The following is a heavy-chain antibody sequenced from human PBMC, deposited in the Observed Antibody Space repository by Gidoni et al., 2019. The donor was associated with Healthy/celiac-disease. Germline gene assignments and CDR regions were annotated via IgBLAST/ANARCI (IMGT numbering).Heavy chain of an antibody. CDR3: AKGVGRGGSSSRFDY. V-gene: IGHV3-23*01. CDR2: ISGSGGST. D-gene: IGHD3-10*01. CDR1: GFTFSSYA. Sequence: EVQLLESGGGLVQPGGSLRLSCAASGFTFSSYAMSWVRQAPGKGLEWVSAISGSGGSTYYADSLKGRFTISRDNSKNTRYLQMNSLRAEDTAVYYCAKGVGRGGSSSRFDYWGQGTLVTVSS. J-gene: IGHJ4*02.